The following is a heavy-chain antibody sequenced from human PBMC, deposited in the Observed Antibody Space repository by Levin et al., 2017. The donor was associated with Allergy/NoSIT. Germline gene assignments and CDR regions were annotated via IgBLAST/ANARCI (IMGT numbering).Heavy chain of an antibody. V-gene: IGHV3-21*01. CDR3: VRDAYSSSNFDL. Sequence: PGGSLRLSCAASGFTVSSNYMSWVRQAPGKGLEWVSSISTGSTYIYYADSMKGRFTISRDNAKNSLFLQMNSLRADDTAVYYCVRDAYSSSNFDLWGQGTLVTVSS. J-gene: IGHJ4*02. CDR2: ISTGSTYI. D-gene: IGHD6-13*01. CDR1: GFTVSSNY.